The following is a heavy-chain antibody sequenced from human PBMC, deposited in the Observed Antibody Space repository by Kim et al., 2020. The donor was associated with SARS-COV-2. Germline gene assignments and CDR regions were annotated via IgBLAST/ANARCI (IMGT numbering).Heavy chain of an antibody. D-gene: IGHD5-12*01. J-gene: IGHJ3*02. CDR3: ARSGSQGAYDI. V-gene: IGHV5-51*01. CDR2: IYPTDSDT. CDR1: GDTFKTYW. Sequence: GESLKISCVDSGDTFKTYWIGWLRQVPGKGLEWMGIIYPTDSDTRYSPSFQGQVTMSVDKSITTAYLQWSSLKASDSAIYYCARSGSQGAYDIWGQGTLITVSS.